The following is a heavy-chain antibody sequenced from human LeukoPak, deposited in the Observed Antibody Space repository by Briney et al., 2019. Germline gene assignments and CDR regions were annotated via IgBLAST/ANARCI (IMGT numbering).Heavy chain of an antibody. V-gene: IGHV3-72*01. Sequence: GGSLRLSCAASGFTFSDHYMDWVRQAPGKGLEWVGRIRNKANSYTTEYAASVKGRFTISRDDSKNSLYLQMNSLRAEDTAVYSCARGRDTAMDYWGQGTLVTVSS. CDR2: IRNKANSYTT. D-gene: IGHD5-18*01. CDR1: GFTFSDHY. CDR3: ARGRDTAMDY. J-gene: IGHJ4*02.